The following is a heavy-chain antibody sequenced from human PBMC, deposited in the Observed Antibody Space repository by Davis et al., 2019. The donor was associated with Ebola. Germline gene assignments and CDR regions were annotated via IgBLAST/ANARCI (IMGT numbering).Heavy chain of an antibody. CDR2: ISSSSSYI. V-gene: IGHV3-21*01. CDR3: ARAAYYYGSGVDY. Sequence: GESLKISCTASGFTFSDHYMDWVRQAPGKGLEWVSSISSSSSYIYYADSVKGRFTISRDNAKNSLYLQMNSLRAEDTAVYYCARAAYYYGSGVDYWGQGTLVTVSS. CDR1: GFTFSDHY. J-gene: IGHJ4*02. D-gene: IGHD3-10*01.